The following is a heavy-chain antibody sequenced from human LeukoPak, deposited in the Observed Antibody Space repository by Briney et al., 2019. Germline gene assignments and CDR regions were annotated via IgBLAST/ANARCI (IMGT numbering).Heavy chain of an antibody. CDR2: IYSGGST. Sequence: PGGSLRLSCAASGFAVSSNYMSWVRQAPGKGLEWVSVIYSGGSTYYADSVKGRFTISRDNSKNTLYLQMNSLRAEDTAVYYCARDLGVNDFDLWGRGTLVTVSS. J-gene: IGHJ2*01. V-gene: IGHV3-53*01. CDR1: GFAVSSNY. CDR3: ARDLGVNDFDL. D-gene: IGHD3-10*01.